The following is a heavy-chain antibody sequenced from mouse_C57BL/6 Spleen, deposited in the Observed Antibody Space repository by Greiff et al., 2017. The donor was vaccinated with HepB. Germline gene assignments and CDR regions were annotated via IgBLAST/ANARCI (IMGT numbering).Heavy chain of an antibody. CDR1: GYTFTGYW. D-gene: IGHD1-1*01. CDR2: ILPGSGST. J-gene: IGHJ3*01. Sequence: QVQLKESGAELMKPGASVKLSCKATGYTFTGYWIEWVKQRPGHGLEWIGEILPGSGSTNDNEKFKGKATFTADTSSNTAYMQLSSLTTEDSAIYYCARSLYYYGSPFAYWGQGTLVTVSA. V-gene: IGHV1-9*01. CDR3: ARSLYYYGSPFAY.